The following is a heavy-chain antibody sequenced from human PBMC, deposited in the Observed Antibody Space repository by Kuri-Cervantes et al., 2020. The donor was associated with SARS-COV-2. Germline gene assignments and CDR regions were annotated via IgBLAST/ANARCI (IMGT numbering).Heavy chain of an antibody. Sequence: AESLTLSCVAYRFTLSSYAKYWVRQAPVKGLAWVSVISYDGSNKYYADSVKGRFTISRDNSKNTLYLQMNSLGAEDTAVYYCASDGVRSCKYYYHSNYMDVWEKAATVTVSS. D-gene: IGHD3-3*01. CDR1: RFTLSSYA. CDR3: ASDGVRSCKYYYHSNYMDV. J-gene: IGHJ6*03. V-gene: IGHV3-30*04. CDR2: ISYDGSNK.